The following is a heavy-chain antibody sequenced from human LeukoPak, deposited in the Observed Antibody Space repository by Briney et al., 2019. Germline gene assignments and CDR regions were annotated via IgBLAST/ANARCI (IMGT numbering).Heavy chain of an antibody. CDR3: ARVQGHPPNGLDI. D-gene: IGHD2-8*01. J-gene: IGHJ3*02. CDR1: GFTFSSYW. V-gene: IGHV3-74*01. CDR2: INSHGSST. Sequence: GVSLRPSCAASGFTFSSYWMHWVRQAPGKGLVWVSRINSHGSSTSYADSVKGRFTTSRDNAKNTLYLQMNSLRAEDTAVYYCARVQGHPPNGLDIWGQGTMVTVSS.